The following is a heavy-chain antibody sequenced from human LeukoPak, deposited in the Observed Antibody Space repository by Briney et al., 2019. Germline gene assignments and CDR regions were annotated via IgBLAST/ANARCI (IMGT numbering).Heavy chain of an antibody. CDR3: AKESLRGHSYGFDN. V-gene: IGHV3-11*04. CDR2: ISGSGSTI. D-gene: IGHD5-18*01. Sequence: GGSLRLSCAASGFTFSYYYMSWIRQAPGKGLEWVSYISGSGSTIYYSDSVKGRFTISRDNAKNSLYLQMNSLRAEDTAVYYCAKESLRGHSYGFDNWGQGTLVTVSS. J-gene: IGHJ4*02. CDR1: GFTFSYYY.